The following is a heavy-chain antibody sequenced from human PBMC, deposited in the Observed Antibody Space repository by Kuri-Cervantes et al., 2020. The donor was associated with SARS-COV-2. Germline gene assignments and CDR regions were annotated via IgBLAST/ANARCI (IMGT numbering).Heavy chain of an antibody. Sequence: GSLRLSCAASGFTFSSYSMNWVRQAPGKGLEWIGEINHSGSTNYNPSLKSRVTISVDTSKNQFSLKLSSVTAADTAVYYCARVSGYCSSTSCRSYGYYYYYGMDVWGQGTTVTVSS. CDR1: GFTFSSYS. CDR3: ARVSGYCSSTSCRSYGYYYYYGMDV. CDR2: INHSGST. J-gene: IGHJ6*02. D-gene: IGHD2-2*01. V-gene: IGHV4-34*01.